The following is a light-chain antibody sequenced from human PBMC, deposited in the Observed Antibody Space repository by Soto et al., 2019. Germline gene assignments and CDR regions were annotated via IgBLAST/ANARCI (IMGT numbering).Light chain of an antibody. CDR3: CSYGGTFYV. CDR2: DVS. J-gene: IGLJ1*01. V-gene: IGLV2-11*01. Sequence: QSALTQPRSVSGSPGQSVTISCTGTSSDVDDYNYVSWFQQHPGKAPKLMIYDVSERPSGVPDRFSGSKSGNTASLTISGLQAEDEADYYCCSYGGTFYVVGTGTKLTVL. CDR1: SSDVDDYNY.